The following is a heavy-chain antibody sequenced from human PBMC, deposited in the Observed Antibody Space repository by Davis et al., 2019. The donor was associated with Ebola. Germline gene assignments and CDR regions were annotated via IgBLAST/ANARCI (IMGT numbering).Heavy chain of an antibody. D-gene: IGHD5-12*01. CDR3: ARGAYDFLGFDS. J-gene: IGHJ4*02. Sequence: GESLKISCAASGFTFSSYAMSWVRQAPGKGLQWVSAISGRGISTYYADSVKGRFTISRDNSKNTLYLQMNSLRAEDTAVYYCARGAYDFLGFDSWGQGILVTVSS. CDR1: GFTFSSYA. V-gene: IGHV3-23*01. CDR2: ISGRGIST.